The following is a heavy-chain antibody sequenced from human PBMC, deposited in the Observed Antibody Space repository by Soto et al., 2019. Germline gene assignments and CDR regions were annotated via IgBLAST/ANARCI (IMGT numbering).Heavy chain of an antibody. CDR1: GYTFTSYS. V-gene: IGHV1-3*01. D-gene: IGHD6-13*01. CDR3: ARVSGEQQLVPFFDY. J-gene: IGHJ4*02. Sequence: GASVKVSCKASGYTFTSYSMHWVRQAPGQRLEWMGWINAGNGNTKYSQKFQGRVTITRDTSASTAYMELSSLRSEDTAVYYCARVSGEQQLVPFFDYWGQGTLVTVSS. CDR2: INAGNGNT.